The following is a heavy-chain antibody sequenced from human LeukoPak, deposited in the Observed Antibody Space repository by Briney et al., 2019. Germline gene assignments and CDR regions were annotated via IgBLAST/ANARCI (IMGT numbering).Heavy chain of an antibody. J-gene: IGHJ4*02. CDR3: AGRSLMITFGGDY. V-gene: IGHV1-69*05. CDR2: IIPIFGTA. D-gene: IGHD3-16*01. Sequence: SVKVSCKASGGTFSSYAISWVRQAPGQGLEWMGRIIPIFGTANYAQKFQGRVTITTDESTSTAYMELSSLRSEDTAVYYCAGRSLMITFGGDYWGQGTLVTVSS. CDR1: GGTFSSYA.